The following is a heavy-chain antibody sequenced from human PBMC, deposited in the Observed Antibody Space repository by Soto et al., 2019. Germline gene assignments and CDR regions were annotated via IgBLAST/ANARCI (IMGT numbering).Heavy chain of an antibody. Sequence: GGSLRLSCAASGFTFSSFVLHWVRQAPGKGLEWVSLISSDGNKIYYADSVKGRFTISRDNSKNMLFLQMNSLRAEDTAVYYCARQSLLATIGCGFDYWGQGTLVTVSS. D-gene: IGHD5-12*01. CDR2: ISSDGNKI. CDR1: GFTFSSFV. J-gene: IGHJ4*02. CDR3: ARQSLLATIGCGFDY. V-gene: IGHV3-30*14.